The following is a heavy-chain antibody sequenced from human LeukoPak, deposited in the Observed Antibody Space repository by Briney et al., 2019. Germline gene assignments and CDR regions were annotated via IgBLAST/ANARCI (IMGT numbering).Heavy chain of an antibody. Sequence: SETLSLTCTVSGGSISSSSYYWGWIRQPPGKGLEWIGSIYYSGSTNYNPSLKSRVTISVDTSKNQFSLKLSSVTAADTAVYYCARGRADYVWGSYRFDYWGQGTLVTVSS. V-gene: IGHV4-39*07. CDR1: GGSISSSSYY. D-gene: IGHD3-16*02. CDR2: IYYSGST. J-gene: IGHJ4*02. CDR3: ARGRADYVWGSYRFDY.